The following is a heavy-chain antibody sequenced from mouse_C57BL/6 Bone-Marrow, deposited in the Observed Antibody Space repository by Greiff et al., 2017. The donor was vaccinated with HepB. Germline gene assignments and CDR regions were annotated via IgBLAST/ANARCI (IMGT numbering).Heavy chain of an antibody. Sequence: EVKLVESGPGLVKPSQSLSLTCSVTGYSITSGYYWNWIRQFPGNNLEWMGYISYDGSNNYNPSLKNRISITRDTSKNQFFLTLNSVTTDDTATYYCARDGYYFDYWGQGTTLTVSS. CDR3: ARDGYYFDY. CDR2: ISYDGSN. V-gene: IGHV3-6*01. CDR1: GYSITSGYY. D-gene: IGHD2-2*01. J-gene: IGHJ2*01.